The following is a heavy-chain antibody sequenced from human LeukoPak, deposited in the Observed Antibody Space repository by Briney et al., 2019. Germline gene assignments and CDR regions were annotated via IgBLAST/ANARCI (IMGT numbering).Heavy chain of an antibody. V-gene: IGHV3-21*04. CDR1: GFTFSCYS. J-gene: IGHJ4*02. D-gene: IGHD6-19*01. Sequence: GGSLRLSCAASGFTFSCYSMNWVRQAPGKGLEWVSSISSSSSYIYYADSVKGRFTISRDNAKNSLYLQMNSLRAEDTAVYYCARVAVAGSGDYWGQGTLVTVSS. CDR3: ARVAVAGSGDY. CDR2: ISSSSSYI.